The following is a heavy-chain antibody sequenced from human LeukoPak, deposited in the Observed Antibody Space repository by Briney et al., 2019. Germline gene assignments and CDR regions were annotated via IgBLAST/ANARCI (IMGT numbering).Heavy chain of an antibody. J-gene: IGHJ6*02. V-gene: IGHV1-46*01. Sequence: ASVKVSCKASGYTFTSYYMHWVRQAPGQGLEWMGIINPSGGGTSYAQKFQGRVTMTRDTSTSTVYMELSSLRSEDTAVYYCASLSGGSYAYYGMDVWGQGTTVTVSS. CDR1: GYTFTSYY. CDR3: ASLSGGSYAYYGMDV. CDR2: INPSGGGT. D-gene: IGHD2-15*01.